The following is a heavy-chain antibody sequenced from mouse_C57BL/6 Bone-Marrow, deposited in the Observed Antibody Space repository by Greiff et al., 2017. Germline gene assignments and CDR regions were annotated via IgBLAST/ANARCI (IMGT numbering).Heavy chain of an antibody. CDR2: IDPSDSYT. V-gene: IGHV1-50*01. CDR1: GYTFTSYW. CDR3: ARVDGSSPHWYFDV. J-gene: IGHJ1*03. D-gene: IGHD1-1*01. Sequence: QVQLQQPGAELVKPGASVKLSCKASGYTFTSYWMQWVKQRPGQGLEWIGEIDPSDSYTNYNQKFKGKATLTVDTSSSTAYMQLSSLTSEDSAVYYCARVDGSSPHWYFDVWGTGTTVTVSS.